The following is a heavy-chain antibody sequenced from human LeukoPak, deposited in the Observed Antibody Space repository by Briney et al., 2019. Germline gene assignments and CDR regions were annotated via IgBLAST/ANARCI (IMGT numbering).Heavy chain of an antibody. V-gene: IGHV4-34*01. CDR3: ARGGLISSGYYPRAYFDY. CDR1: GGSISSYY. J-gene: IGHJ4*02. Sequence: SSETLSLTCTVSGGSISSYYWSWIRQPPGKGLEWIGEINHSGSTIYSPSLKSRVTISVDTSKNQFSLKLSSVTAADTAVYYCARGGLISSGYYPRAYFDYWGQGTLVSVSS. CDR2: INHSGST. D-gene: IGHD3-22*01.